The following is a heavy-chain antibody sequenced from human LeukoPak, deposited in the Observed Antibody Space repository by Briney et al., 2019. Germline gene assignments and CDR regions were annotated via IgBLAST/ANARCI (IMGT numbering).Heavy chain of an antibody. CDR1: GFTFSSYW. V-gene: IGHV3-74*01. Sequence: GSLRLSCAGSGFTFSSYWMHWVRQVPGKGLVWVSRINTDGCSTSYADSVKGRFTISRDNAMNTLYLQMSSLRAEDTAVYYCTRDSFSSRGGVYYYFGMDVWGQGTTVTVSS. CDR3: TRDSFSSRGGVYYYFGMDV. J-gene: IGHJ6*02. D-gene: IGHD6-13*01. CDR2: INTDGCST.